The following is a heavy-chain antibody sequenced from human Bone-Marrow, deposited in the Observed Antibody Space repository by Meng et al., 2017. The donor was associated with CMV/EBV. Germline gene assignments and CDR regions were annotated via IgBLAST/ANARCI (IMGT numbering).Heavy chain of an antibody. CDR3: ARVRYGDYYGMDV. J-gene: IGHJ6*02. D-gene: IGHD4-17*01. V-gene: IGHV4-59*01. CDR2: IYYSGST. Sequence: SETLSLTCTVSGGSISSYYWSWIRQPPGKGLEWIGYIYYSGSTNYNPSLKSRVTISVDTSKNQFSLKLSSVTAADTAVYYCARVRYGDYYGMDVWGQGTTVTVSS. CDR1: GGSISSYY.